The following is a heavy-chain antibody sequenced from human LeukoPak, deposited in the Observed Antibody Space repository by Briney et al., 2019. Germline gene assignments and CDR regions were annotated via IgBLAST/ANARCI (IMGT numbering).Heavy chain of an antibody. CDR1: GGSISSYY. CDR3: ARVSASGWYPPSFYYYYYYMDV. D-gene: IGHD6-19*01. Sequence: SETLSLTCTVSGGSISSYYWSWIRQPPGKGLEWIGYIYYSGSTNYNPSLKSRVTISVDTSKNQFSLKLSSVTAADTAVYYCARVSASGWYPPSFYYYYYYMDVWGKGTTDTISS. V-gene: IGHV4-59*08. J-gene: IGHJ6*03. CDR2: IYYSGST.